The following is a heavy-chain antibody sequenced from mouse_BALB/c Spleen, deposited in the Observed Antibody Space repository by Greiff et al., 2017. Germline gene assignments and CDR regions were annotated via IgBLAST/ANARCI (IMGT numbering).Heavy chain of an antibody. J-gene: IGHJ4*01. CDR3: AETARATDYAMDY. D-gene: IGHD3-2*01. Sequence: LVKTGASVKISCKASGYSFTGYYMHWVKQSHGKSLEWIGYISCYNGATSYNQKFKGKATFTVDTSSSTAYMQFNSLTSEDSAVYYCAETARATDYAMDYWGQGTSVTVSS. CDR2: ISCYNGAT. CDR1: GYSFTGYY. V-gene: IGHV1S34*01.